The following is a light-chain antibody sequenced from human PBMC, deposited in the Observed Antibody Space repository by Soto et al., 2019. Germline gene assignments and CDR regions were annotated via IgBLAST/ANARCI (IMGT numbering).Light chain of an antibody. V-gene: IGLV2-14*01. CDR3: SSYASTSSAWV. J-gene: IGLJ3*02. Sequence: QSVLTQPASVSGSPGQSITISCTGSSSDIGGYNYVSWYQQHPGKVPKLMIYEVSNRPPGVSNRFSGAKSGNTASLTISGLQAEDEADYYCSSYASTSSAWVFGGGTQLTVL. CDR1: SSDIGGYNY. CDR2: EVS.